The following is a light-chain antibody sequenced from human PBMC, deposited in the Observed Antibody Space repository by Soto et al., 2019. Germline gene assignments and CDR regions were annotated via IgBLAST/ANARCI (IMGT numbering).Light chain of an antibody. Sequence: DIVLTQSPGTLSLSPGERATLSCRASQSVRTSYLAWFQQKPGQAPRLLLYGASTRATGIPDRFSGSGSGTDFTLTISRLEPEDFAVYYCQQYGSSPVTFGGGTKLEIK. J-gene: IGKJ4*01. CDR3: QQYGSSPVT. CDR1: QSVRTSY. CDR2: GAS. V-gene: IGKV3-20*01.